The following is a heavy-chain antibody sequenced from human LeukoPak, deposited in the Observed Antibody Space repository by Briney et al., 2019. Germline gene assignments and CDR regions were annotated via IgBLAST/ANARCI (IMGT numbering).Heavy chain of an antibody. Sequence: PSETLSLTCTVSGGSISSYYRSWVRQPPGKGLEWIGYIYYSGSTNYNPSLKSRVTISVDTSKKQFSLTAADTAVYYCARGGVTYPNYFFDCWGQGTLVTVSS. J-gene: IGHJ4*02. D-gene: IGHD2-21*02. CDR2: IYYSGST. CDR1: GGSISSYY. CDR3: ARGGVTYPNYFFDC. V-gene: IGHV4-59*01.